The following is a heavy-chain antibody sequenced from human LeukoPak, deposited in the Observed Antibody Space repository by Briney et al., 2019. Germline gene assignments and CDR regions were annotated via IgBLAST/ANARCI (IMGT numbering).Heavy chain of an antibody. Sequence: GGSLRLSCAASGFTFSSYGMSWVRQAPGKGLEWVSGINWNGGSTGYADSVKGRFTISRDNAKNSLYLQMNSLRAEDTAVYYCARVDCSSTSCYSGFSYFDYWGQGTLVTVSS. CDR3: ARVDCSSTSCYSGFSYFDY. CDR1: GFTFSSYG. J-gene: IGHJ4*02. V-gene: IGHV3-20*04. CDR2: INWNGGST. D-gene: IGHD2-2*01.